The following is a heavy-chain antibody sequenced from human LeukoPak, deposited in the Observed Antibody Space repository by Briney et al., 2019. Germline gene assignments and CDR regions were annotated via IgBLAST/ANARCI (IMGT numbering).Heavy chain of an antibody. Sequence: PSETLSLTCAVYGGSFSGYYWSWIRQPPGKGLEWIGEINHSGSTNYNPSLKSRVTISVDTSKNQFSLKLSSVTAADTAVYYCARGDYYDSSGYPTNYWYFDLWGRGTLVTVSS. V-gene: IGHV4-34*01. CDR2: INHSGST. J-gene: IGHJ2*01. CDR3: ARGDYYDSSGYPTNYWYFDL. D-gene: IGHD3-22*01. CDR1: GGSFSGYY.